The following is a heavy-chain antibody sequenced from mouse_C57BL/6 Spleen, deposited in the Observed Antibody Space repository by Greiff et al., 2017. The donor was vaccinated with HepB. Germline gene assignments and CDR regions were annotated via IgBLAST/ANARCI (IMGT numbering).Heavy chain of an antibody. D-gene: IGHD4-1*01. Sequence: EVKLVESGGDLVKPGGSLKLSCAASGFTFSSYGMSWVRQTPDKRLEWVATISSGGSYTYYPDSVKGRFTISRDNAKNTLYLQMSSLKSEDTAMYFCGKQEGSWEGFSWIGYWGQGTLVTVSA. J-gene: IGHJ3*01. CDR2: ISSGGSYT. CDR3: GKQEGSWEGFSWIGY. CDR1: GFTFSSYG. V-gene: IGHV5-6*01.